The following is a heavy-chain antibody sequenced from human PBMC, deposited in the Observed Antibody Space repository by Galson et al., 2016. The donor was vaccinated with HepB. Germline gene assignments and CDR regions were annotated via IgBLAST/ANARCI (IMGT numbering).Heavy chain of an antibody. CDR3: ARGVNSFGSGSYIAFDV. D-gene: IGHD3-10*01. Sequence: SETLSLTCGVYGGSFSGYYWSWIRQPPGKGLEWIGEINRSGSTNYNPSLKSRVTVSAETSKNHFSLKLSSVTAADTALYYCARGVNSFGSGSYIAFDVWGQGTMVIVSS. J-gene: IGHJ3*01. CDR1: GGSFSGYY. CDR2: INRSGST. V-gene: IGHV4-34*01.